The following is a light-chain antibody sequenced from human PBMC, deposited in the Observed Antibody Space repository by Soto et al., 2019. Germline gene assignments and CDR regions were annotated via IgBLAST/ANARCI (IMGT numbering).Light chain of an antibody. CDR1: TGDVTSGLY. Sequence: QAVVTQEPSLTVSPGGTVTRTCGSSTGDVTSGLYPYWFQQKPGQAPRTLIYDTTMKHFWAPARFSGSLLGGKAALTLSGAQPEDEADYYCMLSYSGASVFGGGTKLTVL. J-gene: IGLJ2*01. CDR3: MLSYSGASV. CDR2: DTT. V-gene: IGLV7-46*01.